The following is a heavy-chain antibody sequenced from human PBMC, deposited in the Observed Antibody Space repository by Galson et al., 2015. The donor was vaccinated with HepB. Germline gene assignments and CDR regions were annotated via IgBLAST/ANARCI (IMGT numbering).Heavy chain of an antibody. V-gene: IGHV1-2*06. J-gene: IGHJ4*02. CDR2: INPNSGGT. CDR3: ARLKGRVVERQARYYFDY. Sequence: SGAEVKKPGESLKVSCKASGYTFTGYYMHWVRQAPGQGLEWMGRINPNSGGTNYAQKFQGRVTMTRDTSISTAYMELSRLRSDDTAVYYCARLKGRVVERQARYYFDYWGQGTLVTVSS. D-gene: IGHD1-1*01. CDR1: GYTFTGYY.